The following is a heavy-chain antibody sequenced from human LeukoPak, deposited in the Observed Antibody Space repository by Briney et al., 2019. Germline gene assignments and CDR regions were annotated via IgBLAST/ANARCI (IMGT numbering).Heavy chain of an antibody. CDR1: GFTFSSHW. V-gene: IGHV3-7*04. CDR3: AKDSSAAVAADEY. CDR2: INQDGSQK. Sequence: GGSLRLSCAGSGFTFSSHWIGWVRQAPGKGLEWVAHINQDGSQKYYVDSVEGRFAISRDNAKNSLYLQMNSLRAEDTAIYYCAKDSSAAVAADEYWGQGTLVTVSP. D-gene: IGHD6-25*01. J-gene: IGHJ4*02.